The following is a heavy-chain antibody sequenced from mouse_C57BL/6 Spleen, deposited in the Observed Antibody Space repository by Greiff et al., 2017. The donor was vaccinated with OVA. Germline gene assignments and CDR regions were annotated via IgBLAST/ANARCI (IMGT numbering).Heavy chain of an antibody. V-gene: IGHV1-82*01. CDR1: GYAFSSSW. CDR2: LYPGDGDT. D-gene: IGHD3-2*02. J-gene: IGHJ4*01. CDR3: ARGSGYGMDY. Sequence: QVQLKESGPELVKPGASVKISCKASGYAFSSSWMNWVKQRPGKGLEWIGRLYPGDGDTNYNGKFKGKATLTADKSSSTAYMQLSSLTSEDSAVYFCARGSGYGMDYWGQGTSVTVSS.